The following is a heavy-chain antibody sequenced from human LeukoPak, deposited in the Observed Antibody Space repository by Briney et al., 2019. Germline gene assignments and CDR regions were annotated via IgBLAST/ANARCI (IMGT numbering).Heavy chain of an antibody. CDR1: GFTFSDYY. Sequence: GGSLRLSCAASGFTFSDYYMSWIRQAPGKGLEWVSYISSSSSYTNYADSVKGRFTISRDNAKNSLYLQMNSLRAEDTAVYYCAREKGSSGLTYWGQGTLVTVSS. J-gene: IGHJ4*02. V-gene: IGHV3-11*05. D-gene: IGHD6-19*01. CDR3: AREKGSSGLTY. CDR2: ISSSSSYT.